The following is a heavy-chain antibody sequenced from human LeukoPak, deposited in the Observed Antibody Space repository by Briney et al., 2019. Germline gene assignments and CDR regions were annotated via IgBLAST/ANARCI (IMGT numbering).Heavy chain of an antibody. Sequence: SVKVSCXASGGTFSSYAISWVRQAPGQGLEWMGGIIPIFGTANYAQKLQGRVTITTDESTSTAYMELSSLRSEDTAVYYCASAGFGELSYYYYMDVWGKGTTVTVSS. CDR3: ASAGFGELSYYYYMDV. CDR1: GGTFSSYA. V-gene: IGHV1-69*05. CDR2: IIPIFGTA. D-gene: IGHD3-10*01. J-gene: IGHJ6*03.